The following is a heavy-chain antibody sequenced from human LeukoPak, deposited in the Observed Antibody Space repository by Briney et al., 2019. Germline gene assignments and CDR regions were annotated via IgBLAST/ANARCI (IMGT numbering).Heavy chain of an antibody. CDR2: VCHSGTT. Sequence: SETLSLTCTVSGYFITSGYYWGWIRQSPGKGLEWIGSVCHSGTTYYNPSLKSRVTISVDTSKNQFALNVNSVTAADTAVYYCASLTTIYSWFDPWGQGILVTVSS. CDR1: GYFITSGYY. CDR3: ASLTTIYSWFDP. V-gene: IGHV4-38-2*02. J-gene: IGHJ5*02. D-gene: IGHD4-17*01.